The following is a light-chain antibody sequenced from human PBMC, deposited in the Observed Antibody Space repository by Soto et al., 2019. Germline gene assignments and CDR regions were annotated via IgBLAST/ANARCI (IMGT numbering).Light chain of an antibody. CDR1: QSIGSW. Sequence: DIQMTQSPSTLSGSVGDRVIITCRASQSIGSWLAWYQQQPGKAPKLLIYKASTLKSGVPSRFSGSGSGTEFTLTISSLQPDDFATYYCQHYNSYSEAFGQGTKVDIK. CDR2: KAS. CDR3: QHYNSYSEA. J-gene: IGKJ1*01. V-gene: IGKV1-5*03.